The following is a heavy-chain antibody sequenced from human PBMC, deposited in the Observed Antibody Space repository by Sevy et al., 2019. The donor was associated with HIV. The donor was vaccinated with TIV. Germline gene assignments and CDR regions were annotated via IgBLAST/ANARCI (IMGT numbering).Heavy chain of an antibody. Sequence: GGSLRLSCTASGFTFGDYCMSWVRQAPGKGLEWVAFLKSDVYGGTVDHAESVSCRFVISRDESKTIAYLQVNDLKTEYTGVYYCTRWKAAQSIFDYWGQGALVTVSS. CDR1: GFTFGDYC. D-gene: IGHD6-13*01. V-gene: IGHV3-49*04. CDR3: TRWKAAQSIFDY. CDR2: LKSDVYGGTV. J-gene: IGHJ4*02.